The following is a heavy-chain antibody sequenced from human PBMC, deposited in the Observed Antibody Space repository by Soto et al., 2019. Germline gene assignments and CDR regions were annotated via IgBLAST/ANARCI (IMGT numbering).Heavy chain of an antibody. J-gene: IGHJ4*02. CDR2: IYYSGST. Sequence: SETLSLTCTVSGGSISSSSYYWGWIRQPPGKGLEWIGSIYYSGSTYYNLSLKSRVTISVDTSKNQFSLKLSSVTAADTAVYYCARRERGYSYGAFDYWGQGTLVTVSS. CDR3: ARRERGYSYGAFDY. V-gene: IGHV4-39*01. D-gene: IGHD5-18*01. CDR1: GGSISSSSYY.